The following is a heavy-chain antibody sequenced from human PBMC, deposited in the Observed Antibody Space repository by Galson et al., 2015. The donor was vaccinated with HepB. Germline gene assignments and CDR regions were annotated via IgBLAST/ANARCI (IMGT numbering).Heavy chain of an antibody. CDR1: GVSISSYY. J-gene: IGHJ4*02. Sequence: ETLSLTCIVSGVSISSYYWTWIRRPPGKGLEWIGYIYSTGSTNYNPSLRSRVTMSIDRSTNNLSLKLSSVTAADTAVYYCARVRGYCSGGTCYPESFYFDSWGQGTLVTVSS. CDR3: ARVRGYCSGGTCYPESFYFDS. V-gene: IGHV4-59*01. D-gene: IGHD2-15*01. CDR2: IYSTGST.